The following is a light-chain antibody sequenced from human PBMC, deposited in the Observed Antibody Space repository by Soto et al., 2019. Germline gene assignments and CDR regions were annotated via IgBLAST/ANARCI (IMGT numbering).Light chain of an antibody. J-gene: IGKJ2*01. CDR2: KAS. CDR3: HHYGSSLPDT. Sequence: DIQITQSPSTLSGSVGDRVTITCHASQTISSWLAWYQQKPGKAPTLLIYKASTLKSGVPSRFSGSGSGTEFTLTISRLEPEDFAVYYCHHYGSSLPDTFGQGTRLEIK. V-gene: IGKV1-5*03. CDR1: QTISSW.